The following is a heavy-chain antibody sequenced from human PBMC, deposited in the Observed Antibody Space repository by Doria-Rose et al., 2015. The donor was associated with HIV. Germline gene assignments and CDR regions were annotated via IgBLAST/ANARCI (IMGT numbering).Heavy chain of an antibody. Sequence: GGLVQPGGSLRLSRAASGYTVSSNYMSWVRQAPGKGLEWVSVIYSDGRTYYADSVKGRFTVSRDNSKNTLYLQINSLRAEDTAVYYCARDPFQSWAYWGQGTLVTVSS. CDR1: GYTVSSNY. CDR2: IYSDGRT. D-gene: IGHD3-16*01. V-gene: IGHV3-53*01. CDR3: ARDPFQSWAY. J-gene: IGHJ4*02.